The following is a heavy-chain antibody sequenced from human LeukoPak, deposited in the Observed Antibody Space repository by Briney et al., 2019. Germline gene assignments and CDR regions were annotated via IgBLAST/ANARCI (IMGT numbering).Heavy chain of an antibody. D-gene: IGHD6-13*01. Sequence: PGGSLRLSCAASGFTFSPYAMSWVRQAPGKGLEWVSTISVSGGSTYYADSVKGRFTISRDNSKNTVYLQMNSLRAEDTAIYYCARGAVIQYSSNWYSDLFSDYWGQGTLVTVS. V-gene: IGHV3-23*01. CDR3: ARGAVIQYSSNWYSDLFSDY. J-gene: IGHJ4*02. CDR1: GFTFSPYA. CDR2: ISVSGGST.